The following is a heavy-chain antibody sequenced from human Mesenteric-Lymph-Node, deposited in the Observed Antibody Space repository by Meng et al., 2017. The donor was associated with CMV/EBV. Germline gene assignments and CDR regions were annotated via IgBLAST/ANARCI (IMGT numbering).Heavy chain of an antibody. D-gene: IGHD3-3*01. CDR1: GYTFTSYG. CDR2: VSGNNGDR. V-gene: IGHV1-18*01. J-gene: IGHJ4*02. Sequence: ASVKVSCKASGYTFTSYGISWVRQAPGQGLEWMGWVSGNNGDRKYVQKFQGRVTMTTDTSTTTAYMELRSLRSDDTAVYYCARGRVGVDYWGQGTLVTVSS. CDR3: ARGRVGVDY.